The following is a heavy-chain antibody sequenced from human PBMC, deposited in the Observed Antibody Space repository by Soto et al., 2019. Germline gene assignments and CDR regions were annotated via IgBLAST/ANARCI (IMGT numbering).Heavy chain of an antibody. V-gene: IGHV4-31*03. J-gene: IGHJ4*02. Sequence: SETLSLTCTVSGGSLSSGDDYWTWIRQHPGEGLEWIAYIYYTGTTYYNPSLKSRVTMSINTSKKQFSLMLNSVTAADTAVYFCARGSTFYYFDYWGQGTLVTVSS. CDR3: ARGSTFYYFDY. CDR2: IYYTGTT. CDR1: GGSLSSGDDY.